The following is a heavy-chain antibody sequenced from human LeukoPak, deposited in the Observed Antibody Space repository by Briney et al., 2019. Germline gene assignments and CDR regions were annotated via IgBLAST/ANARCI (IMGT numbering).Heavy chain of an antibody. D-gene: IGHD3-10*01. CDR2: IYYSGST. V-gene: IGHV4-59*01. CDR1: GGSFSGYY. J-gene: IGHJ4*02. Sequence: PSETLSLTCAVYGGSFSGYYWSWIRQPPGKGLEWIGYIYYSGSTNYNPSLKSRVTISVDTSKNQFSLKLSSVTAADTAVYYCARTAYGSGSYYVKIFDYWGQGTLVTVSS. CDR3: ARTAYGSGSYYVKIFDY.